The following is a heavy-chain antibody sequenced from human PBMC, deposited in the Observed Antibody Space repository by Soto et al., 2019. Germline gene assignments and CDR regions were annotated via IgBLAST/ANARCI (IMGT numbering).Heavy chain of an antibody. D-gene: IGHD2-8*01. Sequence: ASVKVSCKTSGYTFADYSLHWVRQAPGQGLEWMGWLIPNSGDTSYAEAFQGRVTMTRDPSISTAYMELSSLRSDDTAVYYCARAMDIDNWGQGTLVTVSS. J-gene: IGHJ4*02. V-gene: IGHV1-2*02. CDR2: LIPNSGDT. CDR3: ARAMDIDN. CDR1: GYTFADYS.